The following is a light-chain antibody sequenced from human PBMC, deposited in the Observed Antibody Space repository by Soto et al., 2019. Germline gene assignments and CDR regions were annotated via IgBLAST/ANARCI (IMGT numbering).Light chain of an antibody. CDR1: SSDVGGYNY. CDR2: EVT. CDR3: SSYTSSVTVV. Sequence: QSALTQPAFVSGSPGQSITISCTGTSSDVGGYNYVFWYQQHPGKAPKLIIYEVTNRPSGVSTRFSGSKSGNTASLTISGLRTEDEADYYCSSYTSSVTVVFGGGTKLTVL. V-gene: IGLV2-14*01. J-gene: IGLJ2*01.